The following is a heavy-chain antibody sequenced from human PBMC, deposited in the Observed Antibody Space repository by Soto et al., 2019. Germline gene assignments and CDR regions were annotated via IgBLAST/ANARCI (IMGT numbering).Heavy chain of an antibody. V-gene: IGHV3-21*06. CDR2: ISSTTNYI. J-gene: IGHJ3*02. CDR1: GFTFTRYS. D-gene: IGHD3-16*01. CDR3: ARDFAYSSPAAFDI. Sequence: GGSLRLSCAASGFTFTRYSMNWVRQAPGKGLEWVSSISSTTNYIYYGDSMKGRFTISRDNAKNSLYLEMNSLGAEDTAVYYCARDFAYSSPAAFDIWGQGTMVTVSS.